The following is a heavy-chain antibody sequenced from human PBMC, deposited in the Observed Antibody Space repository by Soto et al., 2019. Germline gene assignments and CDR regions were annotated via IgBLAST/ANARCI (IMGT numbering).Heavy chain of an antibody. CDR1: GFSASSNY. CDR2: IYTGGNT. J-gene: IGHJ4*02. Sequence: EVQLVESGGGLIQPGESLRLSCVASGFSASSNYMSWVRQAPGKGLEWVSIIYTGGNTYYADSVKGRFTISRDNSKNTVYLQMNNLKAEDTAVYYCARGIGTGYTDYWGQGTLVTVSS. CDR3: ARGIGTGYTDY. D-gene: IGHD3-9*01. V-gene: IGHV3-53*01.